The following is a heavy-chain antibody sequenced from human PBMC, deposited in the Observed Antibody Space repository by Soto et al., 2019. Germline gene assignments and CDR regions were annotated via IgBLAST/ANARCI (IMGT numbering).Heavy chain of an antibody. V-gene: IGHV4-4*02. J-gene: IGHJ6*02. CDR2: IYHSGST. CDR1: GGSISSSNW. D-gene: IGHD3-3*01. CDR3: ASGHYDFWKRKHYGMDV. Sequence: QVQLQESGPGLVKPSGTLSLTCAVSGGSISSSNWWSWVRQPPGKGLEWIGEIYHSGSTNYNPSLKSRVTISIDKSKNQFALKLSSVTAADTAVYYCASGHYDFWKRKHYGMDVWGQGTTVTVSS.